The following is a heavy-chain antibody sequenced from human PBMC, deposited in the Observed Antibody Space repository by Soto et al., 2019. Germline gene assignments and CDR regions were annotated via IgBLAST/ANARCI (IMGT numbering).Heavy chain of an antibody. CDR2: IWYDGSNK. CDR3: AREGAAAALDY. Sequence: QVQLVESGGGVVQPGRSLRLSCAASGFTFSSYGMHWVRQAPGKGLEWVAGIWYDGSNKYYADSVKGRFTISRDNSKNTLYLQMNSLRAEDTAVYYCAREGAAAALDYWGQGTLVIVSS. J-gene: IGHJ4*02. V-gene: IGHV3-33*01. D-gene: IGHD6-13*01. CDR1: GFTFSSYG.